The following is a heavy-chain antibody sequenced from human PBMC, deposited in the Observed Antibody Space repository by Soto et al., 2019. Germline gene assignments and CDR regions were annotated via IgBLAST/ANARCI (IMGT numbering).Heavy chain of an antibody. V-gene: IGHV4-59*01. CDR1: GGSISSYY. J-gene: IGHJ3*02. CDR2: IYYSGST. Sequence: SETLSLTCTVSGGSISSYYWSWIRQPPGKGLEWIGYIYYSGSTNYNPSLKSRVTISVDTSKNQFSLKLSSVTAADTAVYYCARFQGDGYRVLLSLTGAFDIWGQGTMVTVSS. D-gene: IGHD3-16*02. CDR3: ARFQGDGYRVLLSLTGAFDI.